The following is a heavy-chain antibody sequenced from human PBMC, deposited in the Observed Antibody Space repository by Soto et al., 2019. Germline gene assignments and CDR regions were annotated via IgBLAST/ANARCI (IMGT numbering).Heavy chain of an antibody. D-gene: IGHD5-12*01. CDR1: GLTFSSYW. V-gene: IGHV3-74*01. CDR2: VNSDGSFT. CDR3: VRETPSVDHYYFYMDV. Sequence: EVQLVESGGGLVQPGGSLRLSCAASGLTFSSYWMHWVRQVPGKGLVWVSRVNSDGSFTTYADSVKGRFTISRDNAKNTLYLQMNSLRAEDTALYYCVRETPSVDHYYFYMDVWGKGNTVTVSS. J-gene: IGHJ6*03.